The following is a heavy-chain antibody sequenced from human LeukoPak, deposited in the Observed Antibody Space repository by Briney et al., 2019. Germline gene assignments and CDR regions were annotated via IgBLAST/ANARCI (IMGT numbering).Heavy chain of an antibody. CDR1: GFTFSSYA. Sequence: GGSLRPSCAASGFTFSSYAMSWVRQAPGEGLEWVSTISPSGGSTFYADSVKGRFTIFRDNSKNTLYLQMNNLRVDDTAVYYCAKDPYSGSPRGLDYWGQGTLVAASS. J-gene: IGHJ4*02. CDR3: AKDPYSGSPRGLDY. V-gene: IGHV3-23*01. CDR2: ISPSGGST. D-gene: IGHD1-26*01.